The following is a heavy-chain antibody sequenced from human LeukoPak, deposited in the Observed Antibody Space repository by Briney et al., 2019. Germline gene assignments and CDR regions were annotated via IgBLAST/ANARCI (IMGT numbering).Heavy chain of an antibody. V-gene: IGHV4-34*01. CDR3: ARRVGLLWFGESNYFDY. D-gene: IGHD3-10*01. J-gene: IGHJ4*02. CDR1: GGSFSGYY. CDR2: INHSGST. Sequence: SETLSLTCAVYGGSFSGYYWSWIRQPPGKGLEWIGEINHSGSTNYNPSLKSRVTISVDTSKNQFSLKLSSVTAADTAVYYCARRVGLLWFGESNYFDYWGQGTLVTVSS.